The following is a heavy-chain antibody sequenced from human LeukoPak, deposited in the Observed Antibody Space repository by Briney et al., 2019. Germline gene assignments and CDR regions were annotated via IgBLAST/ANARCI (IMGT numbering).Heavy chain of an antibody. V-gene: IGHV3-21*01. D-gene: IGHD1-26*01. J-gene: IGHJ6*02. CDR3: ARGVGWEVQPYYYGMDI. CDR2: ISSSSNYI. Sequence: GGSLRLSCAASGFTFRSYSINWVRQAAGKGLEWVSSISSSSNYIYYADSVKGRFSISRDNAKNSLYLQMNSLRAEDTAVYYCARGVGWEVQPYYYGMDIWGPGTTVTASS. CDR1: GFTFRSYS.